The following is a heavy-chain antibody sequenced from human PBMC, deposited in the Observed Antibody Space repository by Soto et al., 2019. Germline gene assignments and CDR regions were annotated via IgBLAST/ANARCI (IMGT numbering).Heavy chain of an antibody. V-gene: IGHV4-34*01. J-gene: IGHJ4*02. D-gene: IGHD3-22*01. CDR2: INHSGST. CDR3: ARGSSGYYYSLVY. Sequence: QVQLQQWGAGLLKPSETLSLTCAVYGGSFSGYYWSWIRQLPGKGLEWIGEINHSGSTNYNPSLKSRVTISVDTSKNQFSLKLSSVTAADTAVYYCARGSSGYYYSLVYWGQGTLVTVSS. CDR1: GGSFSGYY.